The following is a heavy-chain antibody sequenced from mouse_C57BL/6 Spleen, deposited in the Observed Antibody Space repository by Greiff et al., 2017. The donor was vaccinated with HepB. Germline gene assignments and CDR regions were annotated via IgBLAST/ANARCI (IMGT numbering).Heavy chain of an antibody. CDR1: GFTFSSYG. CDR3: ARQDTLDWYFDV. Sequence: EVKLVESGGDLVKPGGSLKLSCAASGFTFSSYGMSWVRQTPDKRLEWVATISSGGSYTYYPASVKGRFTISRDNAKNTLYLQMSSLKSEDTAMYYCARQDTLDWYFDVWGTGTTVTVSS. J-gene: IGHJ1*03. V-gene: IGHV5-6*01. CDR2: ISSGGSYT. D-gene: IGHD5-1-1*01.